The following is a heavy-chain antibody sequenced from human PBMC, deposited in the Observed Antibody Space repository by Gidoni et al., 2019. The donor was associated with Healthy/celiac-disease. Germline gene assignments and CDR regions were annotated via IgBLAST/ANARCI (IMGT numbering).Heavy chain of an antibody. CDR2: IYPGDSDT. CDR3: ARRVAVAVESYYFDY. J-gene: IGHJ4*02. D-gene: IGHD6-19*01. V-gene: IGHV5-51*01. CDR1: GYSFTSYW. Sequence: EVPLLQSGAEVKKLGESLKLSCKGSGYSFTSYWIGWVRQMPGKGLEWMGLIYPGDSDTRYSPSFQGQVTISADKSISTAYLQWSSLKASDTAMYYCARRVAVAVESYYFDYWGQGTLVTVSS.